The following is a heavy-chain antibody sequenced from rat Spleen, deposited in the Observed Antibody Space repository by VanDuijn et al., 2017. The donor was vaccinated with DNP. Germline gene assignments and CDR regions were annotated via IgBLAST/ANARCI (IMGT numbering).Heavy chain of an antibody. CDR2: ISYSGTT. D-gene: IGHD1-11*01. J-gene: IGHJ1*01. CDR3: ARGLNYGGYSYYWYFDF. Sequence: EVQLQETGPGLVNLTHSRAITYSVNGYSLTSNYWTAIRKLQDNKMKWLGYISYSGTTSYNPSLKSRISITRDTSKNHFFLQLNSVITEDTATYYCARGLNYGGYSYYWYFDFWGPGTMVTVSS. V-gene: IGHV3-1*01. CDR1: GYSLTSNY.